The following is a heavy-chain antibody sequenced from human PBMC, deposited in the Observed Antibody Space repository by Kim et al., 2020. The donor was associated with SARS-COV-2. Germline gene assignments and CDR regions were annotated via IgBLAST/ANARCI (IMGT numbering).Heavy chain of an antibody. CDR1: GFTFDDYA. J-gene: IGHJ4*02. CDR3: AKVAGGLLWFGVGFDY. V-gene: IGHV3-9*01. CDR2: ISWNSGSI. Sequence: GGSLRLSCAASGFTFDDYAMHWVRQAPGKGLEWVSGISWNSGSIGYADSVKGRFTISRDNAKNSLYLQMNSLRAEDTALYYCAKVAGGLLWFGVGFDYWGQGTLVTVSS. D-gene: IGHD3-10*01.